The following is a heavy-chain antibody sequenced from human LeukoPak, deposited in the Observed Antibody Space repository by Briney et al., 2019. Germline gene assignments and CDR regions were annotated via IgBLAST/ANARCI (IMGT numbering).Heavy chain of an antibody. CDR1: GFTFSTFE. CDR3: ARDIALTTGCMDV. V-gene: IGHV3-48*03. CDR2: ISSSGTTV. Sequence: GGSLRLSCAASGFTFSTFEVNWVRQAPGKGLEWVSYISSSGTTVYYADSVKGRFTISRDNAKNSLYLQMNSLRAEDTAVYYCARDIALTTGCMDVWGQGTTVTVSS. J-gene: IGHJ6*02. D-gene: IGHD1-14*01.